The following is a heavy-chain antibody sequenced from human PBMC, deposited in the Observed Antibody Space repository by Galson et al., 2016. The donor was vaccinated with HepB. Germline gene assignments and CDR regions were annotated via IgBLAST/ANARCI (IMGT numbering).Heavy chain of an antibody. CDR1: GFSLSTSGVG. Sequence: PALVKPTQTLTLTCTFSGFSLSTSGVGVGWIRQPPGKAPEWLALIYWDDHKRYSPSLKSRLTITRETSKNQVVLTMTNMDPVDTATYYCAHMYYFDSSGYYDYFHYWGQGTLVTVSS. V-gene: IGHV2-5*02. D-gene: IGHD3-22*01. CDR3: AHMYYFDSSGYYDYFHY. CDR2: IYWDDHK. J-gene: IGHJ4*02.